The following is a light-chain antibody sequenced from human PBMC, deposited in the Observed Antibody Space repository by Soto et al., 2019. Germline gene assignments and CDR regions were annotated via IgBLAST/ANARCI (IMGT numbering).Light chain of an antibody. CDR1: SSDVGGYNY. CDR2: EVS. J-gene: IGLJ3*02. Sequence: QSVLTQPASVSGSPGQSITMSCTGTSSDVGGYNYVSWYQQHPGKAPKLMIYEVSNRPSGISNRFSGCKSGNTASLTISGLQAEDEADYYCSSYTSSSNWVFGGGTQLTVL. V-gene: IGLV2-14*01. CDR3: SSYTSSSNWV.